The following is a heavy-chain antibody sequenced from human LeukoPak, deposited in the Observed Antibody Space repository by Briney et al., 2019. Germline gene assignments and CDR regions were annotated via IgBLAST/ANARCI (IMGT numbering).Heavy chain of an antibody. Sequence: SQTLSLTCTVSGGSISSGDYYWSWIRQPPGKGLEWIGYIYYSGGTYYNPSLKSRVTISVDTSKNQFSLKLSSVTAADTAVYYCARVRAVAGRNWFDPWGQGTLVTVSS. CDR1: GGSISSGDYY. V-gene: IGHV4-30-4*08. J-gene: IGHJ5*02. D-gene: IGHD6-19*01. CDR3: ARVRAVAGRNWFDP. CDR2: IYYSGGT.